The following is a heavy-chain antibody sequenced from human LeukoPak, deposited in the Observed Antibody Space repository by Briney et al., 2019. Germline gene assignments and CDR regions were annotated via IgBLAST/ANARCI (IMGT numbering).Heavy chain of an antibody. V-gene: IGHV1-18*01. CDR2: ISAYNGNT. Sequence: ASVKVSCKASGYTFTSYGISWVRQAPGQGLEWMGWISAYNGNTNYAQKFQGRVTMTEDTSTDTAYMELSSLRSEDTAVYYCATVPRSGSYYNVFDYWGQGTLVTVSS. J-gene: IGHJ4*02. D-gene: IGHD3-10*01. CDR1: GYTFTSYG. CDR3: ATVPRSGSYYNVFDY.